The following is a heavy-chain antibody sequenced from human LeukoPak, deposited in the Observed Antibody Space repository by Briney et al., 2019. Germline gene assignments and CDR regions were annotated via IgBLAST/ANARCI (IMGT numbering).Heavy chain of an antibody. Sequence: GGSLRLPCAASGFTFSIYEMNWVRQAPGEGLEWVSYISSSVSTIYYADSVKGRFTISRDNAKNSMYLQMNSLRAEDTAVYYCARDRSDFWSGYYTPLSDYWGQGTLVTVSS. CDR1: GFTFSIYE. D-gene: IGHD3-3*01. J-gene: IGHJ4*02. CDR3: ARDRSDFWSGYYTPLSDY. V-gene: IGHV3-48*03. CDR2: ISSSVSTI.